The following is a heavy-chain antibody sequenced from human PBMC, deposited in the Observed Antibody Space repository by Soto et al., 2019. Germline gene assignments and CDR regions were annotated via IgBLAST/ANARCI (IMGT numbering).Heavy chain of an antibody. CDR1: GGSISGGGYS. V-gene: IGHV4-30-2*01. Sequence: SETLSLTCAVSGGSISGGGYSWSWIRQPPGKGLEWIGYIYHSGSTYYNPSLKSRVTISVDRSKNQFSLKLSSVTAADTAVYYCARGIQLWSQYYFDYCGQGTLVTVSS. J-gene: IGHJ4*02. D-gene: IGHD5-18*01. CDR2: IYHSGST. CDR3: ARGIQLWSQYYFDY.